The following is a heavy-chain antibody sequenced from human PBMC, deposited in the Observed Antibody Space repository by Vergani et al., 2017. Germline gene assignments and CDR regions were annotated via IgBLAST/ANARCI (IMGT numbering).Heavy chain of an antibody. CDR2: IIPIFGTA. CDR3: ARGDIYDFWSAALRHDAFDI. D-gene: IGHD3-3*01. J-gene: IGHJ3*02. V-gene: IGHV1-69*18. CDR1: GGTFSSYA. Sequence: QVQLVQSGAEVKKPGSSVKVSCKASGGTFSSYAISWVRQAPGQGLEWMGRIIPIFGTANYAQKFQGRVTITADESTSTAYMELSSLRSEDTAVYYCARGDIYDFWSAALRHDAFDIWGQGTMVTVSS.